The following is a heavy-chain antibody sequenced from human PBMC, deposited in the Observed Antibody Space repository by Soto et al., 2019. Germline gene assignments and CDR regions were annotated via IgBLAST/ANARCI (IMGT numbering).Heavy chain of an antibody. V-gene: IGHV4-59*01. CDR1: GGSISSYY. J-gene: IGHJ4*02. CDR2: IYYSGST. D-gene: IGHD3-10*01. Sequence: SETLSLTCTVSGGSISSYYWSWIRQPPGKGLEWIGYIYYSGSTNYNPSLKSRVTISVDTSKNQFSLKLSSVTAADTAVYYCARVGGSGSYWGCLDYWGQGTLVTVSS. CDR3: ARVGGSGSYWGCLDY.